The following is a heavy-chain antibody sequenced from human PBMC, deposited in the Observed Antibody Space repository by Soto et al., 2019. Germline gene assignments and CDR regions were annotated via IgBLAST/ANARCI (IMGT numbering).Heavy chain of an antibody. CDR1: GFTFSSYW. CDR3: ASPQQWLGQRGDFDY. V-gene: IGHV3-7*03. D-gene: IGHD6-19*01. J-gene: IGHJ4*02. Sequence: VQLVEYGGGLVQPGGSLRLSCAASGFTFSSYWMSWVRQAPGKGLEWVANIRQDGSDKYYVDSVKGRFTISRDNSKNSLYLQMNSLRAEDTAIYYCASPQQWLGQRGDFDYWGQGTLVTVSS. CDR2: IRQDGSDK.